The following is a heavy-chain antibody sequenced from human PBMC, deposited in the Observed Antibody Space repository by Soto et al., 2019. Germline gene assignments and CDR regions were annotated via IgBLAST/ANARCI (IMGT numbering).Heavy chain of an antibody. J-gene: IGHJ6*02. CDR2: INAGNGNT. CDR3: ASSYYYDSSGYSSLYYYYGMDV. V-gene: IGHV1-3*01. CDR1: GYTFTSYA. D-gene: IGHD3-22*01. Sequence: QVQLVQSGAEVKKPGASVKVSCKASGYTFTSYAMHWVRQAPGQRLEWMGWINAGNGNTKYSQMFQGRVSITRYTSARTGYMELSSLRSEDTAVYYCASSYYYDSSGYSSLYYYYGMDVWGQGTTVSVSS.